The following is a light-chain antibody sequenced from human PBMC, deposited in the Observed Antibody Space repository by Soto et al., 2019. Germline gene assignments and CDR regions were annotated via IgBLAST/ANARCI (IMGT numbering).Light chain of an antibody. CDR3: QQYGSSLLT. J-gene: IGKJ4*01. CDR2: GAS. CDR1: QSVTSSY. V-gene: IGKV3-20*01. Sequence: EIVLTQSPGTLSLSPGERATLSCRAGQSVTSSYLAWYQQKPGQAPRLLIYGASSRATGIPDRFSGSGSGTDFTLTISRLEPEDFAVYYCQQYGSSLLTFGGGTKVEIK.